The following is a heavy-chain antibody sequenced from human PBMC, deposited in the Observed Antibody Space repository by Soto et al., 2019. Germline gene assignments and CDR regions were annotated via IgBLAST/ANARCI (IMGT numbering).Heavy chain of an antibody. J-gene: IGHJ4*02. Sequence: QVQLQQWGAGLLKPSETLSLTCAVYGGSFSGYYWSWIRQPPGQGLEWIGEINHSGSTNYNPSLKSRGTTSVETSKNQFSLKLSSVTAADTAVYYCARGRYCSSTSCYSASRGTVTTSNFDYWGQGTLVTVSS. V-gene: IGHV4-34*01. CDR1: GGSFSGYY. D-gene: IGHD2-2*02. CDR2: INHSGST. CDR3: ARGRYCSSTSCYSASRGTVTTSNFDY.